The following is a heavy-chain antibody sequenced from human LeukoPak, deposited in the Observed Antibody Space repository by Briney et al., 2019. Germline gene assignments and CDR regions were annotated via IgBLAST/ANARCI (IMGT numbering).Heavy chain of an antibody. CDR1: GGSISSYY. J-gene: IGHJ3*02. CDR2: IYYSGST. Sequence: SETLSLTCTVSGGSISSYYWSWIRQPPGKGLEWIGYIYYSGSTNYNPSLKSRVTISVDTSKNQFSLKLSSVTAADTAVYYCAREYYYDSSGYYNLRAFDIWGQGTMVTVSS. CDR3: AREYYYDSSGYYNLRAFDI. V-gene: IGHV4-59*01. D-gene: IGHD3-22*01.